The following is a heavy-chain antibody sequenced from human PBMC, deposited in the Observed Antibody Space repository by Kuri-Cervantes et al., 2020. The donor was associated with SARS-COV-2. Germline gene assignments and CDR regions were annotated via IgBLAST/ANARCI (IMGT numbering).Heavy chain of an antibody. CDR2: IYYSGST. Sequence: ESLKISCAASGFTFSSYSMNWVRQAPGKGLEWVGYIYYSGSTNYNPSLKSRVTISVDTSKNQFSLKLSSVTAADTAVYYCARDSGESSSSWERYYYYYGMDVWGQGTTVTVSS. V-gene: IGHV4-59*01. J-gene: IGHJ6*02. CDR3: ARDSGESSSSWERYYYYYGMDV. CDR1: GFTFSSYS. D-gene: IGHD6-13*01.